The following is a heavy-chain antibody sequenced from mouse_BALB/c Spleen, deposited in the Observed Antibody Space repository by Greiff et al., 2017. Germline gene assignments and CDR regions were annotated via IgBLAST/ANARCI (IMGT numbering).Heavy chain of an antibody. CDR2: ISSGGSYT. CDR1: GFTFSSYA. CDR3: ARRAMDY. V-gene: IGHV5-9-3*01. J-gene: IGHJ4*01. Sequence: EVQVVESGGGLVKPGGSLKLSCAASGFTFSSYAMSWVRQTPEKRLEWVATISSGGSYTYYPDSVKGRFTISRDNAKNTLYLQMSSLRSEDTAMYYCARRAMDYWGQGTSVTVSS.